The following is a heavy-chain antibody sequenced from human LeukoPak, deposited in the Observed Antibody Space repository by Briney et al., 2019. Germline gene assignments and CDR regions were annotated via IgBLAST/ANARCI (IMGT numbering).Heavy chain of an antibody. Sequence: SETLSLTCTVSGGSISSSTYYWGWIRQPPGKGLEWIGAIYYSGSTYYNPSLKSRVTISVDKSKNQFSLNFNSMSAVDSAVYYCAANGYYTIEYWGQGTLVTVSS. D-gene: IGHD1-26*01. J-gene: IGHJ4*02. V-gene: IGHV4-39*07. CDR1: GGSISSSTYY. CDR3: AANGYYTIEY. CDR2: IYYSGST.